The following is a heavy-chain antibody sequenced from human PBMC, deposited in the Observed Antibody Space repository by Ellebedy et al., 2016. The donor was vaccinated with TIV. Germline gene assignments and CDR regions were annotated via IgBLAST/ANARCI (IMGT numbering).Heavy chain of an antibody. J-gene: IGHJ3*02. CDR2: INPNSGGT. CDR3: ARGYSSSWLAFDI. CDR1: GYTFTGYY. Sequence: ASVKVSCKASGYTFTGYYLHWVRQAPGQGLEWMGWINPNSGGTNYAQKFQGCVTMTRDTSISTAYMELSRLRSDDTAVYYCARGYSSSWLAFDIWGQGTMVTVSS. D-gene: IGHD6-13*01. V-gene: IGHV1-2*04.